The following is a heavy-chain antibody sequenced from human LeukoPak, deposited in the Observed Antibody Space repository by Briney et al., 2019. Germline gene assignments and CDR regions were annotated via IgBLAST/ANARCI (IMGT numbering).Heavy chain of an antibody. V-gene: IGHV3-30*18. CDR1: GFTFSSYG. D-gene: IGHD6-19*01. J-gene: IGHJ4*02. CDR2: ISYDGSNK. Sequence: PGGSLRLSCAASGFTFSSYGMHWVRQAPGKGLEWVVVISYDGSNKYYADSVKGRFTISRDNSKNTLYLQMNRLRAEDTAVYYCAKDMGIAVPGTLPPYWGQRTLVTVSS. CDR3: AKDMGIAVPGTLPPY.